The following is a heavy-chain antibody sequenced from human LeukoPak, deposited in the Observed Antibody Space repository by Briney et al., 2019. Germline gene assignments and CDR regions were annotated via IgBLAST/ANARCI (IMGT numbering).Heavy chain of an antibody. CDR2: VYYSGST. J-gene: IGHJ3*02. V-gene: IGHV4-59*08. CDR3: ARRCSGPTCYTDAYDI. CDR1: GGSISSYY. Sequence: KSSETLSLTCTVSGGSISSYYWTWIRQPPGKGLEWIGYVYYSGSTDYNPSLKGRVTISVDTSNKQFSLSLSSVTAADTAVYYCARRCSGPTCYTDAYDIWGQGTMVTVSS. D-gene: IGHD2-2*02.